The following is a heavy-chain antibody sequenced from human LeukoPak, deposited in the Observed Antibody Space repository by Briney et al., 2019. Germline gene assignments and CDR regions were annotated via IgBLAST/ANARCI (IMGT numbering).Heavy chain of an antibody. D-gene: IGHD6-13*01. CDR1: GGSINGYY. Sequence: SETLSLTCTVSGGSINGYYWSWIRQPPGKGLDWIGYMYSGGTTNYSPSLKSRVTISEDMSKNQFSLKLTSVTAADTAVYYCARHSGNSSTNDVFNIGGKGKMVIVSS. CDR2: MYSGGTT. J-gene: IGHJ3*02. V-gene: IGHV4-59*01. CDR3: ARHSGNSSTNDVFNI.